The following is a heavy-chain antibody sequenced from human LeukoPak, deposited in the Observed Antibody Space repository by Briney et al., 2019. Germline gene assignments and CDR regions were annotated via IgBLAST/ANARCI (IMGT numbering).Heavy chain of an antibody. V-gene: IGHV1-2*06. Sequence: GASVKVSCKASGYTFTGYYMHWVRQAPGQGLEWMGRINPNSGGTNYAQKFQGRVTITTDESTSTAYMELSSLRSEDTAVYYCARGDCSGGSCYSDVWGKGTTVTVSS. CDR2: INPNSGGT. J-gene: IGHJ6*04. CDR1: GYTFTGYY. CDR3: ARGDCSGGSCYSDV. D-gene: IGHD2-15*01.